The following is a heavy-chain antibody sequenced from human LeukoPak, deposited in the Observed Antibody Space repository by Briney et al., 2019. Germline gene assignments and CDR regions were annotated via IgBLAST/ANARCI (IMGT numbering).Heavy chain of an antibody. J-gene: IGHJ6*02. V-gene: IGHV1-69*13. CDR3: AREIGLSSSGWYERMRKRNGLDV. D-gene: IGHD6-19*01. Sequence: ASVKVSCKASGYTFTSYYMHWVRQAPGQGLEWMGGTIPNYGTANYAQKFQGRVTITADEPTSTAYMELSSLRSEDTAIYYCAREIGLSSSGWYERMRKRNGLDVWGQGTTVTVSS. CDR2: TIPNYGTA. CDR1: GYTFTSYY.